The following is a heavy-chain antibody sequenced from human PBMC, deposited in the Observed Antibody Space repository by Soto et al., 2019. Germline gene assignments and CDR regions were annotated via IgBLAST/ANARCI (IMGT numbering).Heavy chain of an antibody. V-gene: IGHV3-73*01. CDR3: TPSGWPYYFDS. D-gene: IGHD6-19*01. CDR1: GFTFSGSA. Sequence: GGSLRLSCAASGFTFSGSAMHWVRQASGKGLEWVGRIRSKANSYATAYAASVKGRFTISRDDSKNTAYLQMNSLNTEDTAVYYCTPSGWPYYFDSWGQGTPVTVSS. CDR2: IRSKANSYAT. J-gene: IGHJ4*02.